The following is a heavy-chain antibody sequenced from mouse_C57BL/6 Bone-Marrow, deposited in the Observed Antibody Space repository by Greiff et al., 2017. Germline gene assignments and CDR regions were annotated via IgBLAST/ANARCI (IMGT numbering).Heavy chain of an antibody. CDR3: ARWDWDEGY. D-gene: IGHD4-1*01. J-gene: IGHJ2*01. CDR1: GYTFTSYW. Sequence: VQLQQPGAELVMPGASVKLSCKASGYTFTSYWMHWVKQRPGQGLEWIGEIDPTDSYTTYNQKFKGKSTLTVDKSNSTVYMQLSSLTSEDSAVYYCARWDWDEGYWGQGTTLTVSS. V-gene: IGHV1-69*01. CDR2: IDPTDSYT.